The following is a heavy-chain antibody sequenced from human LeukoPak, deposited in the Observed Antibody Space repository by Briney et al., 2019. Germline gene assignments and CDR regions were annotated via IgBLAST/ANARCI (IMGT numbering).Heavy chain of an antibody. CDR3: ARDASRRGDAFDI. J-gene: IGHJ3*02. CDR1: GFTFSGFG. Sequence: GGSLRLSCVASGFTFSGFGMHWVRQAPGKGLEWVAVISYDGSNKSYADSVKGRFTISRDNSKNTLYLQMNSLRAEDTAVYYCARDASRRGDAFDIWGQGTMVTVSS. V-gene: IGHV3-30*03. D-gene: IGHD3-10*01. CDR2: ISYDGSNK.